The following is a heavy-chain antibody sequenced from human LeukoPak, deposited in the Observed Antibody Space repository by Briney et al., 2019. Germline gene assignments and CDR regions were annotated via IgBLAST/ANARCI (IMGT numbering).Heavy chain of an antibody. V-gene: IGHV4-39*07. CDR2: IYYSGST. J-gene: IGHJ6*03. Sequence: SETLSLTCTVSGDSISSSSSYWGWIRQPPGKGLEWIGSIYYSGSTYYNTSLKSRVTISVDTSKNQFSLKLSSVTAADTAVYYCARFTSRDGYNYYMDVWGKGTTVTVSS. CDR1: GDSISSSSSY. CDR3: ARFTSRDGYNYYMDV. D-gene: IGHD5-24*01.